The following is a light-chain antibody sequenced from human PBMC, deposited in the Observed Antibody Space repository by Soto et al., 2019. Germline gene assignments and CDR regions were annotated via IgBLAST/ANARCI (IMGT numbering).Light chain of an antibody. J-gene: IGKJ1*01. Sequence: DLQMTQSPSPLSASGGDRVTITCRASASTGNWLAWYQQKPGKAPKVLIYEGSNLENGAPSRFSGSGPGTEFKFTITSLQPEDAANYYGLEYNSYSCTSARGTKVEIK. CDR2: EGS. V-gene: IGKV1-5*03. CDR3: LEYNSYSCT. CDR1: ASTGNW.